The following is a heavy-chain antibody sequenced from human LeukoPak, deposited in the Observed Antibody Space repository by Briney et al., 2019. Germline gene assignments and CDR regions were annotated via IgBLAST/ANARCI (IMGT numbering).Heavy chain of an antibody. CDR2: IYSGGST. J-gene: IGHJ4*02. D-gene: IGHD6-6*01. Sequence: GGSLRLSCAASGFTVSNNYMSWARQAPGKGLEWVSVIYSGGSTYYADSVKGRFTISRDNSKNTLYLQMNSLRPEDTAVYYCAREMSIASDYWGQGTLVTVSS. V-gene: IGHV3-66*02. CDR1: GFTVSNNY. CDR3: AREMSIASDY.